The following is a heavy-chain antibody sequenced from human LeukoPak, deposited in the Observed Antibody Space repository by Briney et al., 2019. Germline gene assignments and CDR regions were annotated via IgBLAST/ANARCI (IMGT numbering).Heavy chain of an antibody. D-gene: IGHD2-2*01. CDR3: ARAYCSSTSCYPDWYFDL. CDR1: GGSISSYY. CDR2: IYTSGST. V-gene: IGHV4-4*07. Sequence: SETLSLTXTVSGGSISSYYWSWIRQPAGKGLEWIGRIYTSGSTNYNPSLKSRVTMSVDTSKNQFSLKLSSVTAADTAVYYCARAYCSSTSCYPDWYFDLWGRGTLVTVSS. J-gene: IGHJ2*01.